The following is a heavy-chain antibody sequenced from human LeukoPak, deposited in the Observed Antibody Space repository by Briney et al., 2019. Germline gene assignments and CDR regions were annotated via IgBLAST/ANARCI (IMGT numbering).Heavy chain of an antibody. CDR1: GFAFSNYA. CDR3: AKVFGTYFVIDY. Sequence: GGSLRLSCAASGFAFSNYAMSWVRQAPGKGLEWVSTISGSGGTTHYADSVKGRFTISRDISKNTLYLQMNSLRAEDTAAYYCAKVFGTYFVIDYWGQGTLVTVSS. CDR2: ISGSGGTT. D-gene: IGHD3-10*02. J-gene: IGHJ4*02. V-gene: IGHV3-23*01.